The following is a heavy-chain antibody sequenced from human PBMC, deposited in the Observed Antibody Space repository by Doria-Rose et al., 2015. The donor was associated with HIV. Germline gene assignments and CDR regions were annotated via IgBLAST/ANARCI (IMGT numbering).Heavy chain of an antibody. CDR2: IISDDER. J-gene: IGHJ4*02. V-gene: IGHV2-26*01. D-gene: IGHD6-13*01. Sequence: QVTLKESGPVLVKPTETLTLTCTVSGVSLSSPGMGVSWIRQPPGKALEWLANIISDDERSYTTSLKSRLTISMGTSKSQVVLTMTDMDPVDKATYYCARIKSSRWYHKYYFDFWGQGTLVIVSA. CDR1: GVSLSSPGMG. CDR3: ARIKSSRWYHKYYFDF.